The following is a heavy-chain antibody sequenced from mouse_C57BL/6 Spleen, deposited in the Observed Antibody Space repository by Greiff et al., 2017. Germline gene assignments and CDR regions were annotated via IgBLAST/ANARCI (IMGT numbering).Heavy chain of an antibody. CDR1: GFTFSSYG. Sequence: DVLLVEPGGDLVKPGGSLKLSCAASGFTFSSYGMSWVRQTPDKGLEWVATISSGGGYTYYPDSVKGRFTISTDNAKYTLYLQMSSLKSEDTAVYYCARFYYGRSYWFAYWGQGTLVTVSA. CDR3: ARFYYGRSYWFAY. CDR2: ISSGGGYT. D-gene: IGHD1-1*01. V-gene: IGHV5-6*01. J-gene: IGHJ3*01.